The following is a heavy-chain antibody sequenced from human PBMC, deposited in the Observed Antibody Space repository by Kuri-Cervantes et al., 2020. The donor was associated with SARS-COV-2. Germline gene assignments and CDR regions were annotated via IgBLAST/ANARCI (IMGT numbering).Heavy chain of an antibody. CDR2: IRYDGSNK. D-gene: IGHD5-18*01. CDR3: ATDTAMVDY. CDR1: GFTFSSYG. V-gene: IGHV3-30*02. J-gene: IGHJ4*02. Sequence: LSLTCAASGFTFSSYGMHWVRQAPGKGLEWVAFIRYDGSNKYYGDSVKGRFTISRDNSKNTLYLQMNSLRAEDTAMYYCATDTAMVDYWGQGTLVTVSS.